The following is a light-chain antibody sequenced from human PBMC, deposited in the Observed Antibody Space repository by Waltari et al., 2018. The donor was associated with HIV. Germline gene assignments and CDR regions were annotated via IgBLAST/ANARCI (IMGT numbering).Light chain of an antibody. J-gene: IGLJ1*01. V-gene: IGLV2-11*01. Sequence: QSALTQPRSVSGSPGQSITISCTGTSSDVGGYKYVSWYQQHPGKSPKLIIYNVNTWPSGVPDRFSGSKSGTTAALTISGLQADDEADYYCSSYAGAYTYVFGSGTKVTVL. CDR2: NVN. CDR1: SSDVGGYKY. CDR3: SSYAGAYTYV.